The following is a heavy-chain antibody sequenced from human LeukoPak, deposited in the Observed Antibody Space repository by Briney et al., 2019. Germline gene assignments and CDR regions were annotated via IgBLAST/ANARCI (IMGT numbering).Heavy chain of an antibody. CDR2: IYSSGST. D-gene: IGHD4-17*01. CDR1: GFTVSSNY. J-gene: IGHJ2*01. Sequence: PGGSLRLSCAAPGFTVSSNYMTRVPQAPGEGLGWVSVIYSSGSTYYALSVKGRFTVSRDNSRNTLYLQMASLRVEDTAVYYCARDVSSTEGWYFDLWGRGTLVTVSS. CDR3: ARDVSSTEGWYFDL. V-gene: IGHV3-53*01.